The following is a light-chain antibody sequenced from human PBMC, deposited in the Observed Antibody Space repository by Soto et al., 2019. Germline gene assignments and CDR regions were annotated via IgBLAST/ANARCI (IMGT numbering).Light chain of an antibody. V-gene: IGKV1-5*01. CDR2: DAS. CDR3: QQYNSFSLFT. Sequence: DIQMAQSPSTLSASVGDRVTITCRASQNIDSRLAWYQQKPGKAPKLLVYDASTLERGVTSTFSGSGSGTDFTLTITNLQPEDFATYDCQQYNSFSLFTFGPGTKVETK. J-gene: IGKJ3*01. CDR1: QNIDSR.